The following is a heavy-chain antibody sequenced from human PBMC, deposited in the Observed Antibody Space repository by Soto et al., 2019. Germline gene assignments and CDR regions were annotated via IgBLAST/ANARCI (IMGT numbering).Heavy chain of an antibody. CDR1: GFTFSSYA. D-gene: IGHD2-15*01. Sequence: DVQLLESGGGLVQPEGSLRLSCAASGFTFSSYAMGWVRQGPGKGLEWVAVVSIGGSTHYADSVRGRFTISRDNSKNTLSLQMNRLAAEDTAVYFCAKRRGAGWHLDYWGQGALVTVSS. CDR3: AKRRGAGWHLDY. J-gene: IGHJ4*02. CDR2: VSIGGST. V-gene: IGHV3-23*01.